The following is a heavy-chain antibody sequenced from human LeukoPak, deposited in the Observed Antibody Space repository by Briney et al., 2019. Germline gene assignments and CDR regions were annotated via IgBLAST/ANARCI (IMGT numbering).Heavy chain of an antibody. CDR2: TYYRSKWYS. J-gene: IGHJ4*02. V-gene: IGHV6-1*01. D-gene: IGHD6-6*01. CDR1: GDSVSSNGAA. CDR3: ARDRYSSSPPFDY. Sequence: SQTLSLTCAVSGDSVSSNGAAWNWIRQSPSRGLEWLGRTYYRSKWYSDYAVSVKSRITINPDTSKNQFSRQLNSVTPEDTAVYYCARDRYSSSPPFDYWGQGTLVTVSS.